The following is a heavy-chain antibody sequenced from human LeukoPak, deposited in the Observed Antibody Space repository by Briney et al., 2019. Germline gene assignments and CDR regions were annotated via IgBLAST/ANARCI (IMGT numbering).Heavy chain of an antibody. CDR1: GYIFLSYG. V-gene: IGHV1-18*01. J-gene: IGHJ4*02. Sequence: ASVKVSCKASGYIFLSYGIYWVRQAPGQGLEWMGWISTYNGNTHYAQKFQGRVTMSTDTSTSTAYMELRNLRSDDTAVYYCARSGRTYCSGGSCLHFDYWGQGTLVSVSS. CDR3: ARSGRTYCSGGSCLHFDY. CDR2: ISTYNGNT. D-gene: IGHD2-15*01.